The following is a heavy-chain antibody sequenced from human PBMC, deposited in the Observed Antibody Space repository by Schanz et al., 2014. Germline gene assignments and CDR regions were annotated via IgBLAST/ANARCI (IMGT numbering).Heavy chain of an antibody. V-gene: IGHV3-33*01. Sequence: QVQLVESGGGVVQPWRSLRLSCAASGFTFSSYGMHWVRQAPGKGLEWVAVIWYDGNNKFYADSVKGRFIISRDNSKNTVYLQMNSLRAEDTAVYYCARDPGGTKTHGLWGQGTLVTVSS. D-gene: IGHD2-15*01. CDR3: ARDPGGTKTHGL. J-gene: IGHJ4*02. CDR1: GFTFSSYG. CDR2: IWYDGNNK.